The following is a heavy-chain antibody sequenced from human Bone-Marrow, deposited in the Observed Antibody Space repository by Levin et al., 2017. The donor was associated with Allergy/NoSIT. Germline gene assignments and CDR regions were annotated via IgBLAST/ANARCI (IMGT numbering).Heavy chain of an antibody. J-gene: IGHJ3*02. D-gene: IGHD4-17*01. CDR3: ARTDHGYDFDM. Sequence: GESLKISCTASKFKFSDYSMSWIRQAPGKGLEWISYIDESGGDTMYADSVKGRFIVSRDNTRNSVSLRMESLRSDDTATYYCARTDHGYDFDMWGQGTVVIVSS. CDR2: IDESGGDT. V-gene: IGHV3-11*03. CDR1: KFKFSDYS.